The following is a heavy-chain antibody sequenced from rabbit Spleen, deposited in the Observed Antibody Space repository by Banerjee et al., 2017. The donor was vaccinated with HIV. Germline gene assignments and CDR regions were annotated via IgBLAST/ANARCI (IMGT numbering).Heavy chain of an antibody. V-gene: IGHV1S40*01. CDR3: ARDLVGVIGWNFYL. CDR2: IDAGSSGFT. J-gene: IGHJ4*01. Sequence: QSLEESGGGLVKPGASLTLTCKASGFPFSSDYDMCWVRQAPGKGLEWIACIDAGSSGFTYFASWAKGRFTISKTSSTTVTLQVTSLTAADTATYFCARDLVGVIGWNFYLWGQGTLVTVS. D-gene: IGHD1-1*01. CDR1: GFPFSSDYD.